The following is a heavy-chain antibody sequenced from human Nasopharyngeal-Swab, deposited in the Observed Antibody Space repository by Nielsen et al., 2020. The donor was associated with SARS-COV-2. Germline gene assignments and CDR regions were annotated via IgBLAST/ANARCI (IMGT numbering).Heavy chain of an antibody. V-gene: IGHV3-30*18. CDR2: ISYDGSNK. CDR3: AKDGSSTSSGIKIDY. Sequence: VRQVPGKGLEWVAVISYDGSNKYYADSVKGRFTISRDNSKNTLYLQMNSLRAEDTVVYYCAKDGSSTSSGIKIDYWGQGTLVTVSS. D-gene: IGHD2-2*01. J-gene: IGHJ4*02.